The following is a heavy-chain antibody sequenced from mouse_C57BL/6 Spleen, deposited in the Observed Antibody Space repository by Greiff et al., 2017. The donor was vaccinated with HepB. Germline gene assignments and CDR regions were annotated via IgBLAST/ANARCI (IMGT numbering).Heavy chain of an antibody. CDR3: ARSYYDYDGWYFDV. Sequence: EVKLVESGPELVKPGASVKIPCKASGYTFTDYNMDWVKQSHGKSLEWIGDINPNNGGTIYNQKFKGKATLTVDKSSSTAYMELRSLTSEDTAVYYCARSYYDYDGWYFDVWGTGTTVTVSS. CDR2: INPNNGGT. CDR1: GYTFTDYN. V-gene: IGHV1-18*01. D-gene: IGHD2-4*01. J-gene: IGHJ1*03.